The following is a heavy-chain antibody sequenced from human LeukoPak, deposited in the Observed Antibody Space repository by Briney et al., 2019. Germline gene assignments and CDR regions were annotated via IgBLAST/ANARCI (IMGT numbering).Heavy chain of an antibody. D-gene: IGHD2-2*01. V-gene: IGHV3-74*01. Sequence: KPGGSLRLSCVASGFTFSNYWMLWVRQAPGKGLMWVSLISTDAKSTRYAESVKGRFTISRDNAKNALYLQMDILRVEDTALYFCVRDYQFIQEVWGQGTTVTVSS. CDR1: GFTFSNYW. CDR2: ISTDAKST. J-gene: IGHJ6*02. CDR3: VRDYQFIQEV.